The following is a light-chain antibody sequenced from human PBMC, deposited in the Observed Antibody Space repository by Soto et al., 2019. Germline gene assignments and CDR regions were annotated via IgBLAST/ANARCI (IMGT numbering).Light chain of an antibody. CDR1: SDDVGGYNY. Sequence: QSVLTQPASVSGSPGQSITISCTGTSDDVGGYNYVSWYQQHPGKAPKLMIFEVNNRPSGVSNRFSGSRSGNTASLTISGLQAEDEADYYCSSYRSSSTYVFGTGTKVTVL. V-gene: IGLV2-14*01. CDR2: EVN. J-gene: IGLJ1*01. CDR3: SSYRSSSTYV.